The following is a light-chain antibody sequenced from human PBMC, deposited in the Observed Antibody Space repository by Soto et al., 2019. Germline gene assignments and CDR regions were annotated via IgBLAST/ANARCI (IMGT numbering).Light chain of an antibody. CDR2: GAS. V-gene: IGKV1-6*01. CDR1: QDIRKD. CDR3: LQDYNYPFT. J-gene: IGKJ2*01. Sequence: ASRRPQSPSSLSASVGDRVTITCGASQDIRKDLAWYQQKPGKAPQILIYGASTLQTGVASRFSGSGSATDFTLTISSLQPEDSAAYYCLQDYNYPFTLGQGTKVDIK.